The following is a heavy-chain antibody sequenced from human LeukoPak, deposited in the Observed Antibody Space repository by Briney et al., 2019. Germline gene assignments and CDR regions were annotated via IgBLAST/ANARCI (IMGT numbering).Heavy chain of an antibody. J-gene: IGHJ5*02. CDR2: IYHSGST. V-gene: IGHV4-4*02. CDR3: ARLGYCSGGSCYP. Sequence: PSETLSLTCAVSGGSISSSNGWSWVRPPPGKGLEWIGEIYHSGSTNYNPSLKSRVTISVDKSTNQFSLKLSSVTAADTAVYYCARLGYCSGGSCYPWGQGTLVTVSS. CDR1: GGSISSSNG. D-gene: IGHD2-15*01.